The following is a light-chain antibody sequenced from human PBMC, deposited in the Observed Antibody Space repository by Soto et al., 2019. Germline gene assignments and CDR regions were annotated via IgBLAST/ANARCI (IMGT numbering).Light chain of an antibody. CDR3: SSYTSSSTPVV. J-gene: IGLJ2*01. CDR2: DVS. CDR1: SSDVGGYNY. V-gene: IGLV2-14*01. Sequence: QSALTQPASVSGSPGQSITISCTGTSSDVGGYNYVSWYQQHPGKAPKLMIYDVSNRPSGVSNRFSGSKSGNTASLTISGLQAEDEADYCCSSYTSSSTPVVFGGGTKLTVL.